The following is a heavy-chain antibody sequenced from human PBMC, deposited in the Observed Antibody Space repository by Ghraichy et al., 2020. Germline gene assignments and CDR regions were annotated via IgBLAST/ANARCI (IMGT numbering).Heavy chain of an antibody. V-gene: IGHV4-59*01. CDR1: GGSISYYY. Sequence: SETLSLTCNVSGGSISYYYWSWVRQPPGKGLEWVGHIHYSGSSKYNPTLKSRVTISVDTSKSLFSLKLSSVTTADTAVYYCARIEHMVRGAPPNYSYYYYMDVWGRGTAVTVSS. D-gene: IGHD3-10*01. CDR3: ARIEHMVRGAPPNYSYYYYMDV. CDR2: IHYSGSS. J-gene: IGHJ6*03.